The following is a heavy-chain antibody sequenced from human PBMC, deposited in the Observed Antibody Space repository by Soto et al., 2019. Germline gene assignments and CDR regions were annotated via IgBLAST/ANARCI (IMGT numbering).Heavy chain of an antibody. V-gene: IGHV5-51*01. CDR2: IYPGDSDT. J-gene: IGHJ6*02. CDR3: AASIFYYGMDV. CDR1: GYTFTNYW. Sequence: GESLKISCXGSGYTFTNYWIGWVRQMPGKGLEWMGIIYPGDSDTKYNPSVQGQVTISADKSIPTPYLRWTSPKASDTAIYFCAASIFYYGMDVWGQGTTVTVSS.